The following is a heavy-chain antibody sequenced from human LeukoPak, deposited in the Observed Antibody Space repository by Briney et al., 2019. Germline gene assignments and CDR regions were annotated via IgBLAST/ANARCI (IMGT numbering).Heavy chain of an antibody. Sequence: SDTLSLTCTVSGGSISRLSYLCGSIRQPPGKGLEWHGYFYYNGSTYYNPTLKSRVTISVDTSKNQFSLKLSSVTAADTAVYYCARDLPVSGAYHNFDSWGQGTLVTVSS. J-gene: IGHJ4*02. V-gene: IGHV4-39*07. CDR3: ARDLPVSGAYHNFDS. CDR2: FYYNGST. D-gene: IGHD4/OR15-4a*01. CDR1: GGSISRLSYL.